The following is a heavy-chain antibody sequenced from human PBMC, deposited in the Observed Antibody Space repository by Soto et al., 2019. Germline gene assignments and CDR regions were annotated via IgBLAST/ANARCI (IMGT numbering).Heavy chain of an antibody. Sequence: GGSLRLSCAASGFTVSSNFMYWVRQAPGKGLEWVSLIYSGGSTYYADSVKGRFTFSRDNSRNTLHLQMNSLRAEDTAVYYCARALGVAAAGTFDYWGQGTLVTVSS. V-gene: IGHV3-53*01. J-gene: IGHJ4*02. D-gene: IGHD6-13*01. CDR1: GFTVSSNF. CDR2: IYSGGST. CDR3: ARALGVAAAGTFDY.